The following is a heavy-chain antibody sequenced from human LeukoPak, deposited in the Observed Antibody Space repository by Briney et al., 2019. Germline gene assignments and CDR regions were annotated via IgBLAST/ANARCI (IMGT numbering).Heavy chain of an antibody. CDR1: GFTFSSYG. CDR2: IWYNGNNK. Sequence: GGSLRLSCAASGFTFSSYGMHWVRQAPGQGLEWVAVIWYNGNNKYYADSVKGRFTISRDNSKNTLSLQMDSLRAEDTAVYYCARRTDYFDYWGQGTLVTVSS. J-gene: IGHJ4*02. V-gene: IGHV3-33*01. CDR3: ARRTDYFDY.